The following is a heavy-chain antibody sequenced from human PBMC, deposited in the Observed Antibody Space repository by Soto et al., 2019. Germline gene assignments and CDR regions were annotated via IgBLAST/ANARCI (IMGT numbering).Heavy chain of an antibody. J-gene: IGHJ5*02. V-gene: IGHV1-8*01. D-gene: IGHD2-2*01. CDR2: MNPNSGNT. Sequence: ASVKVSCKASGYTFTSYDINWVRQATGQGLEWMGWMNPNSGNTGYAQKFQGRVTMTRNTSISTAYMELSSLRSEDTAVYYCARDRLGYCSSTSCRRNWFDPSGQGTLVTVSS. CDR1: GYTFTSYD. CDR3: ARDRLGYCSSTSCRRNWFDP.